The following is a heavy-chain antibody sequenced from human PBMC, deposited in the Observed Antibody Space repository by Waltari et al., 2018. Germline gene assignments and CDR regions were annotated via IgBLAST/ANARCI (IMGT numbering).Heavy chain of an antibody. V-gene: IGHV3-23*01. CDR2: MGGMGAAT. CDR1: GLTFRDYA. CDR3: AKRGAPGELWFFDY. Sequence: EVQLLESGGGLVQPGGSLRLPCAVSGLTFRDYAMPWVRQAPGKGLGGVGVMGGMGAATYYADSVKGRFSNSRDNSRNTLYLQMNSLRAEDTAMYYCAKRGAPGELWFFDYWGQGNLVTVSS. J-gene: IGHJ4*02. D-gene: IGHD2-21*01.